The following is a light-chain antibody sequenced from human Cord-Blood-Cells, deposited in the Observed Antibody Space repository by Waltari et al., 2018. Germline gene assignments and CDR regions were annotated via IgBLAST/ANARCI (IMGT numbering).Light chain of an antibody. CDR2: EGS. V-gene: IGLV2-23*01. CDR3: CSYAGSNWV. Sequence: QSALTQPASVSGSPGQSITISCTGTSIDVGSYNLVSWYQQHPGKAPQLMIYEGSKRPLGVSKRFSGSKSGNTESLTISGLQAEDEADYYCCSYAGSNWVFGGGTKLTVL. J-gene: IGLJ3*02. CDR1: SIDVGSYNL.